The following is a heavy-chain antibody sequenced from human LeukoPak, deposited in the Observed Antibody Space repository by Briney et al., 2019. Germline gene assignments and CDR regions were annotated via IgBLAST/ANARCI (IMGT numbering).Heavy chain of an antibody. CDR1: GFTLTDYY. D-gene: IGHD6-6*01. J-gene: IGHJ5*02. CDR3: AGLRVQPDR. CDR2: ISVDSGAI. Sequence: GESLRLTCAASGFTLTDYYMTWVRQAPGKGLEWVSYISVDSGAIYYADSVKGRFTISRDNAKKTLYLQMNSLTTEATDIYYCAGLRVQPDRGGQGSLVSLS. V-gene: IGHV3-11*01.